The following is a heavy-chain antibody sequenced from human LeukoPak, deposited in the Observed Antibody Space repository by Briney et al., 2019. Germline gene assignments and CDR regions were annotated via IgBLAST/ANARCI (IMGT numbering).Heavy chain of an antibody. V-gene: IGHV4-34*01. D-gene: IGHD3-10*01. CDR2: IHNSGTT. CDR3: ARRYYYNLGSFPFDF. CDR1: GFTFSSYA. Sequence: GSLRLSCAVSGFTFSSYAMSWVRQSSGKGLEWIGEIHNSGTTNYNPSLNSRVTISEDTSKNQFYLNLSSVTAADAAVYYCARRYYYNLGSFPFDFWGQGTLVTVSS. J-gene: IGHJ4*02.